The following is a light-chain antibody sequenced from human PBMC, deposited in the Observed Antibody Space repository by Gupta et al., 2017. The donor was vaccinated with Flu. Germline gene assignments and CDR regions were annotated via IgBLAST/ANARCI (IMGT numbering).Light chain of an antibody. J-gene: IGLJ3*02. Sequence: QSALTQPASVSGSPGQSIPISCTGNSSDVGRYNYVSWFQQYPSKPPKLMIYEVSNWPSGVSNCFSGSKSCNTASLTITALQAKDEADYYCSSFTSSLTWVFGGGTKLTVL. CDR3: SSFTSSLTWV. V-gene: IGLV2-14*01. CDR2: EVS. CDR1: SSDVGRYNY.